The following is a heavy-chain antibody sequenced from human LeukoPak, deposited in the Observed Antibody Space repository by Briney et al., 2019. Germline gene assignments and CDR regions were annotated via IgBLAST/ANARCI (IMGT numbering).Heavy chain of an antibody. CDR3: ARDLNWGAGALDI. D-gene: IGHD7-27*01. J-gene: IGHJ3*02. CDR1: GFAFSSYS. Sequence: GGSLRLSCAASGFAFSSYSMSWVRQAPGKGLEWVSSINVSPAYISYADSVKGRFTIPRDNAKNSLYLQMNSLRAEDTAVYFCARDLNWGAGALDIWGQGTMVTVSS. CDR2: INVSPAYI. V-gene: IGHV3-21*01.